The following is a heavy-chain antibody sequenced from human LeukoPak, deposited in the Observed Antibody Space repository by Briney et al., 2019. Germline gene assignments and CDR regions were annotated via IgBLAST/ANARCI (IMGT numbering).Heavy chain of an antibody. CDR3: ARVLGYDFWSGYPRGVYFDY. CDR2: INPNSGGT. V-gene: IGHV1-2*02. Sequence: ASVKVSCKASGYTFTSYYMHWVRQAPGQGLEWMGWINPNSGGTNYAQKFQGRVTMTRDTSISTAYMELSRLRSDDTAVYYCARVLGYDFWSGYPRGVYFDYWGQGTLVTVSS. CDR1: GYTFTSYY. J-gene: IGHJ4*02. D-gene: IGHD3-3*01.